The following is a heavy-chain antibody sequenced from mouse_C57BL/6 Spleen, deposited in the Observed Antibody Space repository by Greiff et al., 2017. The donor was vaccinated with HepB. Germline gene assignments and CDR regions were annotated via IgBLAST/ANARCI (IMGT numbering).Heavy chain of an antibody. J-gene: IGHJ3*01. D-gene: IGHD2-3*01. CDR2: IHPNSGST. V-gene: IGHV1-64*01. CDR3: ARDYDGFLRGFAY. Sequence: VQLQQPGAELVKPGASVKLSCKASGYTFTSYWMHWVKQRPGQGLEWIGMIHPNSGSTNYNEKFKSKATLTVDKSSSTAYMQLSSLTSEDSAVYYCARDYDGFLRGFAYWGQGTLVTVSA. CDR1: GYTFTSYW.